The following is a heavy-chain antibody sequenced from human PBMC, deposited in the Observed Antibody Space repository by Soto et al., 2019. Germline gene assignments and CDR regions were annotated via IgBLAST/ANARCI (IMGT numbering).Heavy chain of an antibody. D-gene: IGHD3-3*01. CDR1: GFTFSSYA. Sequence: QVQLVESGGGVVQPGRSLRLSCAASGFTFSSYAMHWVRQAPGKGLEWVAVISYDGSNKYYADSVKGRFTISRDNSKNTVYLHMNSLRAECTAVYYCARSLEDLWSGLVGGLDPWCQGTLVTVSS. CDR2: ISYDGSNK. CDR3: ARSLEDLWSGLVGGLDP. V-gene: IGHV3-30-3*01. J-gene: IGHJ5*02.